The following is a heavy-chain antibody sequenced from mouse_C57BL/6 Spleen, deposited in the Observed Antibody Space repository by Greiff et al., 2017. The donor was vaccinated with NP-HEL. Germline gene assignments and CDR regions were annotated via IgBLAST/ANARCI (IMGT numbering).Heavy chain of an antibody. CDR3: ARSYYGSNYGWYFDV. J-gene: IGHJ1*03. CDR1: GYTFTDYY. Sequence: EVQLQQSGPELVKPGASVKISCKASGYTFTDYYMNWVKQSHGKSLEWIGDVNPNNGGTSYNQKFKGKATLTVDKCSSTAYMELRSLTSEDSAVYYCARSYYGSNYGWYFDVWGTGTTVTVSS. D-gene: IGHD1-1*01. V-gene: IGHV1-26*01. CDR2: VNPNNGGT.